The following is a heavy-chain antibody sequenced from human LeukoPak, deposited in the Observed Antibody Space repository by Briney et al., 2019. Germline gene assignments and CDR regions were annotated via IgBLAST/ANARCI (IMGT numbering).Heavy chain of an antibody. CDR3: ARARKGGWGTDYYYYGMDV. CDR2: MYLYSGNT. Sequence: ASVTVSCKDSVYTFTSYELHWVRQAAGQGGEWVGWMYLYSGNTGYVQKFQGRVTMTRNTSISTAYMELSSLRSEDTAVYYCARARKGGWGTDYYYYGMDVWGQGTTVTVSS. J-gene: IGHJ6*02. CDR1: VYTFTSYE. V-gene: IGHV1-8*01. D-gene: IGHD7-27*01.